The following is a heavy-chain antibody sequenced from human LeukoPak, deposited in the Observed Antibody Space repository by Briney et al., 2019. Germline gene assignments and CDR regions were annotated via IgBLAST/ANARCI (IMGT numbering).Heavy chain of an antibody. V-gene: IGHV4-59*01. CDR3: ARTYGSSGLGYFDL. CDR2: IYYSGST. CDR1: GGSISSYY. J-gene: IGHJ2*01. D-gene: IGHD6-13*01. Sequence: SETLSLTCTGSGGSISSYYWSWIRQHPGKGLEWIGYIYYSGSTNYSPSLKSRLTISVDTSKNQFSLKLSSVTAADTAVYYCARTYGSSGLGYFDLWGRGTLVTVSS.